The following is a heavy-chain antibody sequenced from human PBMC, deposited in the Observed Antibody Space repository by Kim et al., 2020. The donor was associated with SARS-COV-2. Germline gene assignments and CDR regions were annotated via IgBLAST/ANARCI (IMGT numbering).Heavy chain of an antibody. J-gene: IGHJ6*02. CDR3: VRDQRVVAINNYYYYGMDV. V-gene: IGHV1-3*01. D-gene: IGHD3-22*01. CDR1: GYIFTTHA. Sequence: ASVKVSCKASGYIFTTHAVHWVRQAPGHRLEWMGRIDGANGNTIYSQNFQDRVTITRDTSATTVYMELSSLRSKDTAMYYCVRDQRVVAINNYYYYGMDVWGQGTTVTISS. CDR2: IDGANGNT.